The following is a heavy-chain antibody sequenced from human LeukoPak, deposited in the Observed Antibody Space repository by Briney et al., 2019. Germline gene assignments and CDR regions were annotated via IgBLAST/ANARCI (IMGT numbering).Heavy chain of an antibody. CDR3: ADYRKPQGLDY. CDR1: EFPFSIYA. V-gene: IGHV3-23*01. Sequence: GGSLRLSCEVSEFPFSIYAMAWVRQAPGQGLEWVSAIDASGSDIYYTDSVKGRFTISRDNPKNTVYLQMNSLRVEDTALYYCADYRKPQGLDYWGQGTLVTVSS. J-gene: IGHJ4*02. CDR2: IDASGSDI. D-gene: IGHD3-16*01.